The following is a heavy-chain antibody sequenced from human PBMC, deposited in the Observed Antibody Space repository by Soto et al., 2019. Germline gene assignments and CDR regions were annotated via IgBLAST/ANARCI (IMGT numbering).Heavy chain of an antibody. V-gene: IGHV4-34*01. CDR2: ISQSGST. D-gene: IGHD1-1*01. J-gene: IGHJ3*02. CDR3: VRAVPWRKSFDI. CDR1: DGSFGGYQ. Sequence: QVQLQQWGAGLLKPSETLSLTCGVYDGSFGGYQWSWIRHPPGEGLEWIAEISQSGSTNYNPSLMGRVGVSLDTSETQFSLRLNSLTAADTAVYYCVRAVPWRKSFDIWGLGTTVTVSA.